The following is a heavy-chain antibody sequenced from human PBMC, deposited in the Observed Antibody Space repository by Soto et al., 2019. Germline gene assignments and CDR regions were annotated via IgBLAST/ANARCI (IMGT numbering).Heavy chain of an antibody. D-gene: IGHD3-22*01. J-gene: IGHJ4*02. Sequence: GESLKISCTGSGYSFTSYWIGWVRQMPGKGLEWMGCIYPGDSDIRYSPSFQGQVTISADKSLSTAYLQWSSLEASDTAMYYCARSSYYDNGGYYFYYFDYWGQGTQVTVPQ. CDR2: IYPGDSDI. CDR1: GYSFTSYW. CDR3: ARSSYYDNGGYYFYYFDY. V-gene: IGHV5-51*01.